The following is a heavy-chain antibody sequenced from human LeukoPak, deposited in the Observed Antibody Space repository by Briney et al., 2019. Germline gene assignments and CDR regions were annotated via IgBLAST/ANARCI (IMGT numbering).Heavy chain of an antibody. V-gene: IGHV1-18*01. CDR3: ARADCSSTSCFSSDY. CDR1: GYTFTSYG. J-gene: IGHJ4*02. CDR2: ISAYNGNT. D-gene: IGHD2-2*01. Sequence: ASVKVSCKASGYTFTSYGISWVRQAPGQGREWMGWISAYNGNTNYAQKLQGRVTMTTDTSTSTAYMELRSLRSDDTAVYYCARADCSSTSCFSSDYWGQGTLVTVSS.